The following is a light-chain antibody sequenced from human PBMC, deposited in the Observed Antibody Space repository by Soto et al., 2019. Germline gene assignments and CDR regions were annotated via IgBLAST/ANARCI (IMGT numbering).Light chain of an antibody. CDR3: QQWSSSPRT. V-gene: IGKV3-20*01. CDR2: GGS. Sequence: EIVLTQSPGTLSLSPGERATLSCRASQSVTNSRLAWYQQKPGQAPKVLIYGGSNRATGIPDRFSGSGSGTDFTVTISRLEPEDFAIYYRQQWSSSPRTFGQGNKLEIK. CDR1: QSVTNSR. J-gene: IGKJ2*01.